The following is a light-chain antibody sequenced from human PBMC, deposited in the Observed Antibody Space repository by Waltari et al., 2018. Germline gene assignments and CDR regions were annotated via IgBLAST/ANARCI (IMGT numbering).Light chain of an antibody. CDR3: AAWDDSRNGPV. J-gene: IGLJ3*02. Sequence: QSVLTQPPSASGTPGQRVTISCSGSSSNIGGNPVNWYQQLPGTAPKLLIYNNDQRPSGVPDRFYGSKSGTSASLAISGLQSEDEADYYCAAWDDSRNGPVFGGGTKLPVL. CDR2: NND. V-gene: IGLV1-44*01. CDR1: SSNIGGNP.